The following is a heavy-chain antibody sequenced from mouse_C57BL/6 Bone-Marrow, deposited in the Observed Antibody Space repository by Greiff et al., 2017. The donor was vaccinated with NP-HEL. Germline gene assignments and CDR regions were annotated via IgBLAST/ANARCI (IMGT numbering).Heavy chain of an antibody. D-gene: IGHD1-1*01. CDR3: ASSHYYGSSPPFAY. V-gene: IGHV7-3*01. J-gene: IGHJ3*01. CDR2: IRNKANGYTT. CDR1: GFTFTDYY. Sequence: EVKLQESGGGLVQPGGSLSLSCAASGFTFTDYYMSWVRQPPGKALEWLGFIRNKANGYTTEYSASVKGRFTISRDNSQSILYLQMNALRAEDSATYYCASSHYYGSSPPFAYWGQGTLVTVSA.